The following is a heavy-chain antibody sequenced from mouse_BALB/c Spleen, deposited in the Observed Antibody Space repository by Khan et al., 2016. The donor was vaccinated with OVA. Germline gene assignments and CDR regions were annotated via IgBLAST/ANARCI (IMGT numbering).Heavy chain of an antibody. Sequence: EVKVEESGGGLVQPGGSRKLSCAASGFTFSSYGMHWVRQAPEQGLEWVAYISRGSTTIYYADTVKGRSTISRDNPKNTLFLQMTSLMSDDTAMYYWATSHNSGYYFDYWGQGTTLTVSS. J-gene: IGHJ2*01. CDR2: ISRGSTTI. V-gene: IGHV5-17*02. CDR1: GFTFSSYG. D-gene: IGHD1-3*01. CDR3: ATSHNSGYYFDY.